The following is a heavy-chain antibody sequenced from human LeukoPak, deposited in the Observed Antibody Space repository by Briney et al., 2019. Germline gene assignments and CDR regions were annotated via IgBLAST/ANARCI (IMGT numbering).Heavy chain of an antibody. J-gene: IGHJ5*02. Sequence: ASVKVSCKASGYTFTSYDINWVRQATGQGLEWMGWMNPNSGNTGYAQKFQGRVTMTRNTSISTAYMELSSLRSEDTAVYYCARHPRFDSSSWYPWFDPWGQGTLVTVS. D-gene: IGHD6-13*01. V-gene: IGHV1-8*01. CDR3: ARHPRFDSSSWYPWFDP. CDR1: GYTFTSYD. CDR2: MNPNSGNT.